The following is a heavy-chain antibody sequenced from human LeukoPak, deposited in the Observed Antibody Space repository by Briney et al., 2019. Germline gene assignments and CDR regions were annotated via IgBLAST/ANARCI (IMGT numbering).Heavy chain of an antibody. Sequence: PGGSLRLSCAASGFTFSSYAMSWVRQAPGNGLEWVSAISGSGGSTYYADSVKGRFTISRDNSKNTLYLQMNSLRAEATAVYYCAKDRRAVAGTIPSNWFDPWGPGTLVTVSS. D-gene: IGHD6-19*01. CDR2: ISGSGGST. V-gene: IGHV3-23*01. CDR3: AKDRRAVAGTIPSNWFDP. J-gene: IGHJ5*02. CDR1: GFTFSSYA.